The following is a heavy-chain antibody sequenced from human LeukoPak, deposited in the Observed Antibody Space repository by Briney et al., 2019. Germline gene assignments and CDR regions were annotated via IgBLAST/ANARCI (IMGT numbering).Heavy chain of an antibody. J-gene: IGHJ2*01. Sequence: ASVKVSCKASGYTFTDYFIHWVRQAPGQGLEWMGWINTNTGSPTYAQGFTGRFVFSLDTSVSTAYLQISSLKAEDTAVYYCARFYYDILIDYDQWYFDLWGRGTLVTVSS. V-gene: IGHV7-4-1*02. D-gene: IGHD3-9*01. CDR3: ARFYYDILIDYDQWYFDL. CDR1: GYTFTDYF. CDR2: INTNTGSP.